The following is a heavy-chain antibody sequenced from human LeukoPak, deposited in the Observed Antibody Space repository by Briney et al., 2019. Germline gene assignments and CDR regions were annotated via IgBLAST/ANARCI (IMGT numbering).Heavy chain of an antibody. J-gene: IGHJ4*02. Sequence: SETLSLTCTVSGGSISSYYWSWIRQPPGKGLEWIGYIYYSGSTNYNPSLKSRVTISVDTSKNQFSLKLSSVTAADTAVYYCARVSTREYSTSWFDYWGQGTLVTVSS. CDR1: GGSISSYY. D-gene: IGHD2-2*01. CDR2: IYYSGST. CDR3: ARVSTREYSTSWFDY. V-gene: IGHV4-59*01.